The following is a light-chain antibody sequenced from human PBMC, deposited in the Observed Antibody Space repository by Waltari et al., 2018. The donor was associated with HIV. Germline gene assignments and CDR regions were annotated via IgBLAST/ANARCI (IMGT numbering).Light chain of an antibody. J-gene: IGLJ3*02. Sequence: QSALTQPPSASRSPGQSVTISCTGTSSDIGGYTYVSWYQQHPGKAPKLMIYEVSKRPSGVPERFSGSKSGNTASLTVSGLQAEDEADYYCSSFAGSNNLGVFGGGTKLTVL. V-gene: IGLV2-8*01. CDR1: SSDIGGYTY. CDR3: SSFAGSNNLGV. CDR2: EVS.